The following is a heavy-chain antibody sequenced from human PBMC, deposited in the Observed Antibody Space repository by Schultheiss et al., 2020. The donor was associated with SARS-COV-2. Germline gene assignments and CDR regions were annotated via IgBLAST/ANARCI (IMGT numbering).Heavy chain of an antibody. J-gene: IGHJ3*01. D-gene: IGHD2-2*01. Sequence: GGSLRLSCTASGVTLSYLYMTWVRQAPGKGLEWVSVIYNGDNTYYADSVKGRFTISRDNSKDTIYLQMNSLRAEDTALYYCVKDSSKEWSMGAFDLWGQGTMVTVSS. CDR2: IYNGDNT. V-gene: IGHV3-53*01. CDR3: VKDSSKEWSMGAFDL. CDR1: GVTLSYLY.